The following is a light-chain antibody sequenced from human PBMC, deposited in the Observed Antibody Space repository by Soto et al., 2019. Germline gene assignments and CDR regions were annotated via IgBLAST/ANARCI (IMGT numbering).Light chain of an antibody. CDR2: DDS. CDR3: QVWDTSSAHPGV. J-gene: IGLJ3*02. CDR1: NIATKG. Sequence: SYELTQPPSVSVAPGQTASITCVGTNIATKGVDWYQHKPGQAPVLVVFDDSDRPSGIPDRFSGSHSGNTATPTISRVEARDEADYSCQVWDTSSAHPGVFGGGTKVTVL. V-gene: IGLV3-21*02.